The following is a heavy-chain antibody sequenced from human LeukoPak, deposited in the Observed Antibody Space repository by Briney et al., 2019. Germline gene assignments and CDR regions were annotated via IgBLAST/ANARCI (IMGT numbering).Heavy chain of an antibody. Sequence: GGSLRLSCAASGFTFSNYAMTWVRQAPGKGLEWVSAISGSGGGIKYADSVKGRFTISRDNSKNTLYLQTNSLRAEDTAVYYCAKVQAASSGWYFDYWGQGTLVTVSS. V-gene: IGHV3-23*01. CDR2: ISGSGGGI. J-gene: IGHJ4*02. CDR3: AKVQAASSGWYFDY. CDR1: GFTFSNYA. D-gene: IGHD6-19*01.